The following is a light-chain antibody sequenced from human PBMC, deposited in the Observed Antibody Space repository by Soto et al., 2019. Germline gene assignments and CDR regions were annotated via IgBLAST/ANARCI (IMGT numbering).Light chain of an antibody. V-gene: IGKV3-20*01. CDR3: HQHDHAPFT. J-gene: IGKJ3*01. CDR2: GAS. CDR1: QSLSSNY. Sequence: EIGLTQSPGTLSLSPGERATLSCRASQSLSSNYLAWYQQRPGQSPRLLVYGASSRATGIPDRFSGSGFGTDFALPIRRLEPEESAVYYCHQHDHAPFTVGPGTRVGIK.